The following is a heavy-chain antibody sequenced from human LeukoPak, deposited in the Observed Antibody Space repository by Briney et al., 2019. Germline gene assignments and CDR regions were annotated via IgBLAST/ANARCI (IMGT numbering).Heavy chain of an antibody. Sequence: SETLSLTCTVSGGSISSYYWSWIRQPPGKGLEWIGYIYYSGSTNYNPPLKSRVTISGDTSKNQFSLKLSSVTAADTAVYYCARAGESDSSGYYYGFVDYWGQGTLVTVSS. CDR1: GGSISSYY. V-gene: IGHV4-59*01. D-gene: IGHD3-22*01. CDR2: IYYSGST. CDR3: ARAGESDSSGYYYGFVDY. J-gene: IGHJ4*02.